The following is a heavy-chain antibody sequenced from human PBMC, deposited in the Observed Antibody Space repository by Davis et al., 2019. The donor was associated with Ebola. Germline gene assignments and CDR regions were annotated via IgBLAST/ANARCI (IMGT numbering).Heavy chain of an antibody. V-gene: IGHV4-59*01. CDR2: IYYSGST. J-gene: IGHJ6*02. CDR1: GGSISSYY. Sequence: MPSETLSLTCTVSGGSISSYYWSWIRQHPGKGLEWIGYIYYSGSTNYNPSLASRVTISVDTSKNQFSLKLTSVTAADTAVYYCAREGRGSSVGMDVWGQGTTVTVSS. CDR3: AREGRGSSVGMDV. D-gene: IGHD3-16*01.